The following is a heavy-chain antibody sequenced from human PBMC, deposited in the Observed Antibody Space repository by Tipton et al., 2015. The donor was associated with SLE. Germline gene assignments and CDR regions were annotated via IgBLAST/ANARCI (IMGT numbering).Heavy chain of an antibody. V-gene: IGHV1-8*01. J-gene: IGHJ6*02. CDR1: GYTFTSYD. CDR3: ARGDYKVGMDV. Sequence: QVQLVQSGPEVKKPGASVTVSCKASGYTFTSYDINWLRQATGQGLEWMGWMNPNSGNTGYAQKFPGRVTMTRNTSISTAYMELGSLRSEDTAVYYCARGDYKVGMDVWGQGTTVTVSS. CDR2: MNPNSGNT. D-gene: IGHD4-11*01.